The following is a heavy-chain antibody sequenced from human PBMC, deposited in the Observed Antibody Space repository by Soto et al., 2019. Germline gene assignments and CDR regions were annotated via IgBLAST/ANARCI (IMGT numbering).Heavy chain of an antibody. CDR1: GGSISSGDYY. CDR3: ASHYSGSYGPFDY. V-gene: IGHV4-30-4*01. Sequence: SETLSLTCTVSGGSISSGDYYWSWIRQPPGKGLEWIGYIYYSGSTYYNPSLKSRVTISVDTSKNQFSLKLSSVTAADTAVYYCASHYSGSYGPFDYWGQGTLVTVSS. J-gene: IGHJ4*02. CDR2: IYYSGST. D-gene: IGHD1-26*01.